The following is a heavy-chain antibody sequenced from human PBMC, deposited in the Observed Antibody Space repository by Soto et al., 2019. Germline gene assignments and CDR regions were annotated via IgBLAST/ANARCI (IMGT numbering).Heavy chain of an antibody. Sequence: EVPLLESGGGLVQPGGSLRLSCAASGFTFSSYAMGWVRQAPGEGLEWVSDIIDSGGSTYYGDSVKGRFTISRDNSKHTLYLQMNSLRAEDTALYYCAKGRSYYYYYGVDVWGQGTTVTVSS. CDR1: GFTFSSYA. V-gene: IGHV3-23*01. CDR3: AKGRSYYYYYGVDV. CDR2: IIDSGGST. J-gene: IGHJ6*02.